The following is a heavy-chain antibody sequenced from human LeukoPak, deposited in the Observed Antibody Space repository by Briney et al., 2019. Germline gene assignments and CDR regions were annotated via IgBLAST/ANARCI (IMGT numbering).Heavy chain of an antibody. CDR3: AKDVGKWESLHFFDY. Sequence: GRSLRLSCAASGFTFSSYWMNWVRQAPGKGLVWVSRIASDGSSTTYADSVKGRFSISRDNAKNTLYLQMNSLRVEDTAVYYCAKDVGKWESLHFFDYWGQGTLVTVSS. V-gene: IGHV3-74*01. CDR2: IASDGSST. J-gene: IGHJ4*02. D-gene: IGHD1-26*01. CDR1: GFTFSSYW.